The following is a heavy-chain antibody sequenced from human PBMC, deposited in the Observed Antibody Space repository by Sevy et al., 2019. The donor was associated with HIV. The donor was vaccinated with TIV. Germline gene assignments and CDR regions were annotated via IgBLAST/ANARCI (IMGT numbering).Heavy chain of an antibody. D-gene: IGHD3-22*01. V-gene: IGHV3-7*01. CDR2: IKQDGSEK. J-gene: IGHJ4*02. CDR1: GFTFSSYW. CDR3: ARDYYDTSYYFDY. Sequence: GGYLRLSCAASGFTFSSYWMSWVRQAPGKGLEWVANIKQDGSEKYYVDSVKGRFTISRDNAKNSLYLQMNSLRAEDTAVYYCARDYYDTSYYFDYWGQGTLVTVSS.